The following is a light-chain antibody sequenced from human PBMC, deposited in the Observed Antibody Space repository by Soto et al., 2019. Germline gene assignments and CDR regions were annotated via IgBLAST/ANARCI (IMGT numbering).Light chain of an antibody. CDR3: QQTFSTPLT. CDR1: QSISSY. V-gene: IGKV1-39*01. CDR2: DAS. Sequence: DIQMTQSPSSLSASVGDRVTITCRASQSISSYLNWYQQKPGKAPKLLISDASSLETGVPSRFRGSGSGADYTLTINSLQPEDFATYFCQQTFSTPLTFGGGTKVDIK. J-gene: IGKJ4*01.